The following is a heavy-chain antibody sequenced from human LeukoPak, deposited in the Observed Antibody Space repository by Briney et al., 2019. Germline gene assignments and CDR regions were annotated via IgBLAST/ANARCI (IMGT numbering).Heavy chain of an antibody. CDR3: AREPIVEVPPDY. CDR1: GGSISSGDYN. CDR2: IYYSGST. J-gene: IGHJ4*02. V-gene: IGHV4-30-4*01. D-gene: IGHD2-2*01. Sequence: SETLSLTCTVSGGSISSGDYNWSWIRQPPGKGLEWIGYIYYSGSTYYNPSLKSRVTISVDTSKNQFSLKLSSVTAADTAVYYCAREPIVEVPPDYWGQGTLVTVSS.